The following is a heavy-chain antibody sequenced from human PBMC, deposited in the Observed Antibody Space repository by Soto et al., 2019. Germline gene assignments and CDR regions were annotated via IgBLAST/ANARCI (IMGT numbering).Heavy chain of an antibody. V-gene: IGHV2-5*02. CDR3: AHRTITVTWWFDP. CDR1: GFSLTTSGVG. J-gene: IGHJ5*02. D-gene: IGHD4-17*01. Sequence: QITLKESGPTLVKPTQTLTLTCTFSGFSLTTSGVGVGWIRQPPGRALEWLSLIYWDDDKRYRPSLKSRLTNTKDTSKTQVVLTMTHMNPADTATYFCAHRTITVTWWFDPWGQGTLVTFSS. CDR2: IYWDDDK.